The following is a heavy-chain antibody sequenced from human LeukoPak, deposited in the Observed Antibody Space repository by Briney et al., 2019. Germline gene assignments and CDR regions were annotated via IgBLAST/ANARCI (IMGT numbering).Heavy chain of an antibody. J-gene: IGHJ5*02. CDR3: ARAPGRRLTIIENNWFDP. Sequence: PSETLSLTCAVYGGSFSGYYWRWIRQPPGKGLEWIGEINHSGSTNYNPSLKSRVTISVDTSKNQFSLKLSSVTAADTAVYYCARAPGRRLTIIENNWFDPWGQGTLVTVSS. V-gene: IGHV4-34*01. CDR2: INHSGST. D-gene: IGHD5-12*01. CDR1: GGSFSGYY.